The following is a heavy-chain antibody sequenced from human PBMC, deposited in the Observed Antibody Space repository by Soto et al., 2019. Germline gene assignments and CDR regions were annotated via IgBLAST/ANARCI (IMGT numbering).Heavy chain of an antibody. Sequence: EEQVVESGGGLVQPGGSLRLSCAASGFTLSIYRMHWVRQVPGKGLVWVSRTNNDGSAATYADSVKGRFTISRDNAKNTVYLQMNSLRAEDTAVYYCVRDKPHNWFDPWGQGTPVTVSS. J-gene: IGHJ5*02. CDR3: VRDKPHNWFDP. CDR2: TNNDGSAA. CDR1: GFTLSIYR. V-gene: IGHV3-74*01.